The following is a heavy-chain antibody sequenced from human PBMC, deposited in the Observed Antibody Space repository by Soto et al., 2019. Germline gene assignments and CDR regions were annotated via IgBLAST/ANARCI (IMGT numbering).Heavy chain of an antibody. CDR2: IRSKANSYAT. D-gene: IGHD3-9*01. V-gene: IGHV3-73*01. CDR3: TSTGRQNFDWLFEVGQHYYYYGMDV. Sequence: HPGGSLRLSCAASGFTFSGSAMHWVRQASGKGLEWVGRIRSKANSYATAYAASVKGRFTISRDDSKNTAYLQMNSLKTEDTAVYYCTSTGRQNFDWLFEVGQHYYYYGMDVWGQGTKVTVS. J-gene: IGHJ6*02. CDR1: GFTFSGSA.